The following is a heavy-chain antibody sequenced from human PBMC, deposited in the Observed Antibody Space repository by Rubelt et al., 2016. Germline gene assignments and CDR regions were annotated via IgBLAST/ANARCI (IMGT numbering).Heavy chain of an antibody. CDR3: ARRAVTTGLSF. D-gene: IGHD4-17*01. Sequence: QVQLQLWGAGLLKPSETLSLTCAVYGGSFSGFFWTWIRQSPGKGLEWIGEITHSGSTNYNPSLKNRVTISVATSKNQFSLKVNPVTAADTAVYYCARRAVTTGLSFWSQGSLVTVSS. CDR2: ITHSGST. V-gene: IGHV4-34*01. J-gene: IGHJ4*02. CDR1: GGSFSGFF.